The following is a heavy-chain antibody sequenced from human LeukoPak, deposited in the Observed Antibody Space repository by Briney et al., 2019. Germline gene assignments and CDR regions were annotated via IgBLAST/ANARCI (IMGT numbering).Heavy chain of an antibody. D-gene: IGHD3-16*01. Sequence: ASLKVSCKASGFTFTDHYMHWVRQAPGQGLEWMGWINGKSGVTFYAQQFQDRITVTRGTSISTMYLELNRLTSADTAIYYCARDFDWGPDYWGPGTLVAVSS. V-gene: IGHV1-2*02. CDR2: INGKSGVT. CDR3: ARDFDWGPDY. CDR1: GFTFTDHY. J-gene: IGHJ4*02.